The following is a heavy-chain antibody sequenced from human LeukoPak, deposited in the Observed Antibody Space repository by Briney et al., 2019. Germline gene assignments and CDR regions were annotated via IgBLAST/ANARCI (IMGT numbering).Heavy chain of an antibody. J-gene: IGHJ3*02. CDR1: GFTFSRYW. CDR2: IEQDGSEK. CDR3: AREFCSGANCYPMGAFDM. Sequence: GGSLRLSCAAPGFTFSRYWMSWVRQAPGKGLEWVANIEQDGSEKYYMDSVKGRFTISKDNVKNSLYQQMNSLRAEDTAVYYCAREFCSGANCYPMGAFDMWGQGTMVTVSS. V-gene: IGHV3-7*01. D-gene: IGHD2-15*01.